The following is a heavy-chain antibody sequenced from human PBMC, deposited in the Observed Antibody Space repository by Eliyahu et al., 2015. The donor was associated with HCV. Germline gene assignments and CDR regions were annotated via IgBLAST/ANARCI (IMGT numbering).Heavy chain of an antibody. D-gene: IGHD3-9*01. V-gene: IGHV3-21*01. Sequence: EVQLVESGGGLVKPGGSLRLSCAASGFTFSSYXMNWVRQAPGKGLEWVSSISSSSSYIYYADSVKGRFTISRDNAKNSLYLQMNSLRAEDTAVYYCARDPLYYDILTGYYXPDGMDVWGQGTTVTVSS. CDR3: ARDPLYYDILTGYYXPDGMDV. CDR2: ISSSSSYI. CDR1: GFTFSSYX. J-gene: IGHJ6*02.